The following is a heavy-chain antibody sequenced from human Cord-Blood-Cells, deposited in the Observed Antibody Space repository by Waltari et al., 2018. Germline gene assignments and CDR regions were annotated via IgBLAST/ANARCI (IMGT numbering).Heavy chain of an antibody. Sequence: ELQLVESGGGLVQPGGSLRLSCADSGFTVINACLSWVREAPGKGLEWVGRIKSKTDGGTTDYAAPVKGRFTISRDDSKNTLYLQMNSLKTEDTAVYYCTTDRIAAADAFDICGQGTMVTVSS. J-gene: IGHJ3*02. D-gene: IGHD6-13*01. CDR3: TTDRIAAADAFDI. CDR2: IKSKTDGGTT. V-gene: IGHV3-15*01. CDR1: GFTVINAC.